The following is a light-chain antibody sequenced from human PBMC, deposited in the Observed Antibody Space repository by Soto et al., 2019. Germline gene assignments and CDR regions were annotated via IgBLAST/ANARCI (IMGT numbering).Light chain of an antibody. V-gene: IGLV2-14*01. J-gene: IGLJ1*01. CDR2: EVS. Sequence: QSALTQPASVAGSPGQSITISCTGTSSDVGGYKYVSWYQQHPGKAPKLMIYEVSNRHSGVSNRFSGSKSGNTASLTISGLQAEDEADYYCSSYTSSSTPDVVGTGTKVTLL. CDR3: SSYTSSSTPDV. CDR1: SSDVGGYKY.